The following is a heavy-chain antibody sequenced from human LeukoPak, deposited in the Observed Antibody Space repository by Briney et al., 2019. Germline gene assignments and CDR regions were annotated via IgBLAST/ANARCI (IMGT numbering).Heavy chain of an antibody. Sequence: PGRSLRLSCAASGFTFSSYGMHWVRQAPGKGREWVAVIWYDGINKYYADSVKGRFTISRDNSKNTLYLQMNSLRAEDTAVYYCAKDTGKYYYYMDVWGKGTTVTVSS. V-gene: IGHV3-33*06. CDR2: IWYDGINK. CDR3: AKDTGKYYYYMDV. CDR1: GFTFSSYG. D-gene: IGHD1-14*01. J-gene: IGHJ6*03.